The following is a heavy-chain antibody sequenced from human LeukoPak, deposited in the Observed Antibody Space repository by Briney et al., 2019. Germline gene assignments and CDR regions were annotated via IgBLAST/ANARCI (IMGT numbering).Heavy chain of an antibody. V-gene: IGHV4-59*08. CDR3: ARRVTSNWFDP. Sequence: TSETLSLTCTVSGGSISSDYWSWIRQPPGKGLEWIGYMYYTGSSNYNPSLKGRVTVSVDTSKNQFSLKLSPVTAADTAVYYCARRVTSNWFDPWGQGTLVTVSS. CDR2: MYYTGSS. CDR1: GGSISSDY. J-gene: IGHJ5*02. D-gene: IGHD2-21*02.